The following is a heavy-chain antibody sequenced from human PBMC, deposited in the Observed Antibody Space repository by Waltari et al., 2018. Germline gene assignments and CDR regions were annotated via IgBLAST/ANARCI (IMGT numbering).Heavy chain of an antibody. D-gene: IGHD2-15*01. V-gene: IGHV1-69*01. CDR2: IIPIFGTA. CDR1: GGTFSSYA. Sequence: QVQLVQSGAEVKKPGSSVKVSCKASGGTFSSYATSWVRQAPGQGLEWMGGIIPIFGTANYAQKFQGRVTITADESTSTAYMELSSLRSEDTAVYYCARPHYCSGGSCYEHDAFDIWGQGTMVTVSS. CDR3: ARPHYCSGGSCYEHDAFDI. J-gene: IGHJ3*02.